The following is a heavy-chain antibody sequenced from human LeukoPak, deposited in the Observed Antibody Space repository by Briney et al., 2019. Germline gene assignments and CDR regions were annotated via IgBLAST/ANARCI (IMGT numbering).Heavy chain of an antibody. V-gene: IGHV4-4*02. CDR2: IHHRVGT. J-gene: IGHJ1*01. Sequence: PSETLSLTCAVSGGSISSDNWWSWVRQPPGKRLEWIGEIHHRVGTNYNPSLQSRVTISVDKSNNHFSLRLTSVTAADTAVYYCTTNGWYCLDHWGQGALVTVSS. D-gene: IGHD6-19*01. CDR1: GGSISSDNW. CDR3: TTNGWYCLDH.